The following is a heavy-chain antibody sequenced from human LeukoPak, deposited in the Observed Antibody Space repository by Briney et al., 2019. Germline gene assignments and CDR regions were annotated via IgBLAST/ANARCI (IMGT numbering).Heavy chain of an antibody. CDR2: ISSSGSTI. D-gene: IGHD5-18*01. J-gene: IGHJ6*03. CDR3: AKDGTARDLYYYYYMDV. V-gene: IGHV3-48*03. CDR1: GFTFSSYE. Sequence: GGSLRLSCAASGFTFSSYEMNWVRQAPGKGLEWVSYISSSGSTIYYADSVKGRFTISRDNAKNSLYLQMNSLRAEDTAVYYCAKDGTARDLYYYYYMDVWGKGTTVTVSS.